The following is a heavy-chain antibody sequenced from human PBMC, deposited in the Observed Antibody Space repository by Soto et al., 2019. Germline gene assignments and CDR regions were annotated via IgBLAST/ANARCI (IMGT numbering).Heavy chain of an antibody. V-gene: IGHV3-7*01. CDR2: IKQDGSEK. Sequence: PGGSLRLSCAASGFTFSESWMDWVRQAPGKGPEWVANIKQDGSEKNYVDSVKGRFIISRDNAKNSLYLQMNSLRAEDTAVYYCASLGRHGWGQGTTVTVPS. D-gene: IGHD3-16*01. CDR1: GFTFSESW. J-gene: IGHJ6*02. CDR3: ASLGRHG.